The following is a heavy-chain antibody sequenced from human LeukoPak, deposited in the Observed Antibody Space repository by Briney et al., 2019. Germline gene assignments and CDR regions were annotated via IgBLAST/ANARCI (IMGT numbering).Heavy chain of an antibody. CDR2: IRSNNYGETT. D-gene: IGHD6-13*01. Sequence: GGSLRLSCTASGSTFGDYAMSWVRHAPGKGLEWVGFIRSNNYGETTEYAASVKGRFTISRDDSDSIAYLQMNSLKTEDTAVYYCTRGAKAAAGLCDYWGQGTLVTVSS. J-gene: IGHJ4*02. V-gene: IGHV3-49*04. CDR3: TRGAKAAAGLCDY. CDR1: GSTFGDYA.